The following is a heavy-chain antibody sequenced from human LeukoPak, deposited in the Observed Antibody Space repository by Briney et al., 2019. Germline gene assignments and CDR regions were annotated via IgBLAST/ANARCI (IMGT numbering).Heavy chain of an antibody. CDR2: ISPNNGNT. CDR3: ARDRQCGY. V-gene: IGHV1-18*01. Sequence: ASVKVSCKASGYTFTSYGISWVRQAPGQGLEWMGWISPNNGNTNYAPKLQGRVTMTTDTATSTAYMELTSLTSDDTAVYYCARDRQCGYWGQGTLVTVSS. D-gene: IGHD2-21*01. J-gene: IGHJ4*02. CDR1: GYTFTSYG.